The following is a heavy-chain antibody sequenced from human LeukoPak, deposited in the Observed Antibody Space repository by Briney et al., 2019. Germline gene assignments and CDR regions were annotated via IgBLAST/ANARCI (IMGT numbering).Heavy chain of an antibody. CDR1: GGSISSYY. CDR3: ARAIEVELELPYYFDY. D-gene: IGHD1-7*01. V-gene: IGHV4-4*07. J-gene: IGHJ4*02. CDR2: IYTSGST. Sequence: PSETLSLTCTVSGGSISSYYWSWIRQPAGKGLEWIGRIYTSGSTNYNPSLKSRVTMSVDTSKNQFSLKLSSVTAADTAVYYCARAIEVELELPYYFDYWGQGTLVTVSS.